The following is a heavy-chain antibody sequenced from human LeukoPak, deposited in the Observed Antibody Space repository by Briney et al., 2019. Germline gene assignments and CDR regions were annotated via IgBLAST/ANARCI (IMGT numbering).Heavy chain of an antibody. D-gene: IGHD4-23*01. CDR3: MGYGGNSF. CDR2: IDNVGGT. Sequence: GGSLRLSCVASGFTVSNNHAGWVRQAPGKGLEWVSLIDNVGGTYYADSVKGRFTISRDDSENTLYLQMNSLRAEDTALYYCMGYGGNSFWGQGTLVIVSS. CDR1: GFTVSNNH. V-gene: IGHV3-66*01. J-gene: IGHJ4*02.